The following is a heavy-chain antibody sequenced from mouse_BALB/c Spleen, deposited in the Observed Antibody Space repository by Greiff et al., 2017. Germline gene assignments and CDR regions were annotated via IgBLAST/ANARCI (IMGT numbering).Heavy chain of an antibody. J-gene: IGHJ2*01. V-gene: IGHV3-2*02. CDR3: ARGDFSFDY. CDR2: ISYSGST. Sequence: EVQLQESGPGLVKPSQSLSLTCTVTGYSITSDYAWNWIRQFPGNKLEWMGYISYSGSTSYNPSLKSRISITRDTSKNQFFLQLNSVTTEDTATYYCARGDFSFDYWGQGTTLTVSS. CDR1: GYSITSDYA.